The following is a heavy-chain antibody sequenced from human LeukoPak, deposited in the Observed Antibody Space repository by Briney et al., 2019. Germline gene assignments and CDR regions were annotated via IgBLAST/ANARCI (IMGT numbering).Heavy chain of an antibody. J-gene: IGHJ4*02. CDR3: ANAGGNSPYHFDY. CDR2: ISYDGSNK. V-gene: IGHV3-30*18. Sequence: GGSLRLSCAASGFTFSSYGMHWVRQAPGKGLEWVAVISYDGSNKYYADSVKGRFTISRDNSKNTLYLQMNSLRAEDTAVYYCANAGGNSPYHFDYWGQGTLVTVSS. D-gene: IGHD4-23*01. CDR1: GFTFSSYG.